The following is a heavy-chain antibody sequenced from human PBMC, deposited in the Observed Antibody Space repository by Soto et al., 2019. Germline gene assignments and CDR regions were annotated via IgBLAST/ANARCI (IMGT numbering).Heavy chain of an antibody. CDR1: GASVSDKTFY. CDR3: ATYRKFFQI. J-gene: IGHJ3*02. V-gene: IGHV4-61*01. CDR2: IYYSGTT. Sequence: PSETLSLTCSVSGASVSDKTFYWSWLRQSPGKGLEWIGYIYYSGTTNYNPSLKGRFTISVDTSKNQFSLNLTSVTAADTAVYYCATYRKFFQIWGQGTKVTVSS.